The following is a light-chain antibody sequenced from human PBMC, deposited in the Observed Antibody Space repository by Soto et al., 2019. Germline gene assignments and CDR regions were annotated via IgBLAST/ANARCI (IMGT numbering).Light chain of an antibody. CDR1: SSNIGAGYD. Sequence: QSVLTQPPSVSGAPGQRVTISCTGSSSNIGAGYDVHWYQQLPGTAPKPLIYGNNNRPSGVPDRFSVSKSDTSASLAISGLQAEDEADYYCQSYDTSLIGVVFGGGTKVTVL. J-gene: IGLJ2*01. CDR3: QSYDTSLIGVV. CDR2: GNN. V-gene: IGLV1-40*01.